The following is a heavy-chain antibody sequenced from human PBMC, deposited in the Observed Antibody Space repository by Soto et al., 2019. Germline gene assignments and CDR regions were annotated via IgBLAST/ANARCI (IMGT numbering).Heavy chain of an antibody. Sequence: GASVKVSCKASGYTFTSYGISWVRQAPGQGLEWMGWISAYNGNTNYAQKLQGRVTMTTDTSTSTAYMELRSLRSDDTAVYYCARGSLLQWFGELLDYFDYWGQGTLVTVSS. J-gene: IGHJ4*02. CDR2: ISAYNGNT. D-gene: IGHD3-10*01. CDR3: ARGSLLQWFGELLDYFDY. CDR1: GYTFTSYG. V-gene: IGHV1-18*01.